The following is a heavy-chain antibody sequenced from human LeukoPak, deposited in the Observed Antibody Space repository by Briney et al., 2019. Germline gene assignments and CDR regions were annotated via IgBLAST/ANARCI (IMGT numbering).Heavy chain of an antibody. Sequence: MASETLSLTCTVSGGSISSYYWSWIRQPPGKGLEWIGYIYDSGSTNYNPSLKSRVTISVDTSKNQFSLKLSSVTAEDTAVYYCAGREWGYSNGYDYWGQGTRVTVSS. D-gene: IGHD5-18*01. CDR2: IYDSGST. V-gene: IGHV4-59*12. J-gene: IGHJ4*02. CDR3: AGREWGYSNGYDY. CDR1: GGSISSYY.